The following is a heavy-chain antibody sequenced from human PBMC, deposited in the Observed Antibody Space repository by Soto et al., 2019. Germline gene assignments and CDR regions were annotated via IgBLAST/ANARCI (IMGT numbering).Heavy chain of an antibody. CDR1: GFTFSSYG. D-gene: IGHD3-16*01. CDR3: ARDFTLQFDY. V-gene: IGHV3-33*08. J-gene: IGHJ4*02. Sequence: QVQLVESGGGVVQPGRSLRLSCAASGFTFSSYGMYWVRQAPGKGLEWVAVIWYDGSNKYYADSVKGRFTISRDNSKNTLYLQMNSLRAEDTAVYYCARDFTLQFDYWGQGTLVTVSS. CDR2: IWYDGSNK.